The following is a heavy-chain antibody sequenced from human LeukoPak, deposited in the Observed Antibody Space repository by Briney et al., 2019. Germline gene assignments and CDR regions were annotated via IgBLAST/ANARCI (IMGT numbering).Heavy chain of an antibody. Sequence: PSQTLSLTCTVSGGSISSGSYYWRWIRQPAGKGLEWIGRIYTSGSTNYNPSLKSRVTISVDTSKNQFSLKLSSVTAADTAVYYCAREDPSGYYYYMDVWGKGTTVTVSS. V-gene: IGHV4-61*02. CDR3: AREDPSGYYYYMDV. CDR2: IYTSGST. CDR1: GGSISSGSYY. J-gene: IGHJ6*03. D-gene: IGHD3-10*01.